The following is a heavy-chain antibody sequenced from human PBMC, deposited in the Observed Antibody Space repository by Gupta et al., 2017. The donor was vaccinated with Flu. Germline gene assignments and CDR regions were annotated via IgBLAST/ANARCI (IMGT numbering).Heavy chain of an antibody. J-gene: IGHJ4*02. Sequence: EVQLVESGGGLVQPGRSLRLSCTASGFTFGDHAMSWVRQAPGKGLEWVGFIRSNAYGGTTESAASAKGRFIISRDDSKSIAYLQMSSLKTEDTAVYYCSRGSLAAGGLSDYWDQGTLVTVAS. CDR3: SRGSLAAGGLSDY. D-gene: IGHD6-13*01. CDR2: IRSNAYGGTT. CDR1: GFTFGDHA. V-gene: IGHV3-49*04.